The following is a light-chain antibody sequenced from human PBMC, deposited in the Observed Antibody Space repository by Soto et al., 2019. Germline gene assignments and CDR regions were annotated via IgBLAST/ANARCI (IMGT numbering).Light chain of an antibody. J-gene: IGLJ1*01. Sequence: QSVLTQPRSVSGSPGQSVTISCTGTSSDVGGYNYVSWYQQHPGKAPKLMIYDVSKRPSGVPDRFSGSKSGNTASLTISGLQAEDEADYYSCSYAGSYTLYVFGTGTKVTAL. V-gene: IGLV2-11*01. CDR1: SSDVGGYNY. CDR2: DVS. CDR3: CSYAGSYTLYV.